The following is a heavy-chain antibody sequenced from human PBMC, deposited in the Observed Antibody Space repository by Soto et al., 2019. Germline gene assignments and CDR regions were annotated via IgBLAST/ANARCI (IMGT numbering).Heavy chain of an antibody. CDR2: IYYSGST. V-gene: IGHV4-39*01. CDR1: GGSISSSSCY. J-gene: IGHJ2*01. Sequence: QLQLQESGPGLVKPSETLSLTCTVSGGSISSSSCYWGWIRQPPGKGLEWIGSIYYSGSTYYNPSLKSRVTISVDTSKNQFSLKLSSVTAADTAVYYCARQEEYYYGSGSPFRYWYFDLWGRGTLVTVSS. CDR3: ARQEEYYYGSGSPFRYWYFDL. D-gene: IGHD3-10*01.